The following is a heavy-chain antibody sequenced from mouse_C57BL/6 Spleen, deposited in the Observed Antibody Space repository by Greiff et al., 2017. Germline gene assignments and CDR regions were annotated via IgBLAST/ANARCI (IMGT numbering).Heavy chain of an antibody. D-gene: IGHD4-1*01. V-gene: IGHV1-4*01. CDR2: INPSSGYT. J-gene: IGHJ3*01. CDR3: ARGGNWDPFAY. CDR1: GYTFTSYT. Sequence: VQLQQSGAELARPGASVKMSCKASGYTFTSYTMHWVKQRPGQGLEWIGYINPSSGYTKYNQKFKDKATLTADKSSSTAYMQLSSLTSEDSAVYYCARGGNWDPFAYWGQGTLVTVSA.